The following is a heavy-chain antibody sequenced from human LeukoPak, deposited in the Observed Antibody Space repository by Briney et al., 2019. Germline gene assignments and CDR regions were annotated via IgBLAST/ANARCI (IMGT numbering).Heavy chain of an antibody. V-gene: IGHV3-30-3*01. CDR2: ISYDGSNK. J-gene: IGHJ6*02. CDR3: ARDCSPITDIYYYYGMDV. D-gene: IGHD3-10*01. Sequence: PGGSLRLSCAASGFTFSSYAMHWVRQAPGKGLEWVAVISYDGSNKYYADSVKGRFTISRDNSKNTLYLQMNSLRAEDTAVYYCARDCSPITDIYYYYGMDVWGQGTTVTVSS. CDR1: GFTFSSYA.